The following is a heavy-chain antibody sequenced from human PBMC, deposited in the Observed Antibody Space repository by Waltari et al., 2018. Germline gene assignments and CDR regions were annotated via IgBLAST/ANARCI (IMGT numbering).Heavy chain of an antibody. CDR3: ARGDEYYYDSSGYETRGDAFDI. CDR2: IYHSGST. D-gene: IGHD3-22*01. J-gene: IGHJ3*02. V-gene: IGHV4-30-2*01. CDR1: GGSISSGGYS. Sequence: QLQLQESGSGLVKPSQTLSLTCAVSGGSISSGGYSWSWIRPPPGKGLEWIGYIYHSGSTYYNPSLKSRVTISVDRSKNQFSLKLSSVTAADTAVYYCARGDEYYYDSSGYETRGDAFDIWGQGTMVTVSS.